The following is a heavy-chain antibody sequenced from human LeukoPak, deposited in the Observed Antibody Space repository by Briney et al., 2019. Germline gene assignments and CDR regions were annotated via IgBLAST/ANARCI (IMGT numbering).Heavy chain of an antibody. CDR3: AKDYSIYYYDSSGYFDY. J-gene: IGHJ4*02. V-gene: IGHV3-23*01. CDR1: GFTFSSHA. D-gene: IGHD3-22*01. CDR2: ISASGGST. Sequence: GGSLRLSCAASGFTFSSHAMSWVRQAPGKGLEWVSSISASGGSTYYADSVKGRFTISRDNAKNSLYLQMNSLRDEDTAVYYCAKDYSIYYYDSSGYFDYWGQGTLVTVSS.